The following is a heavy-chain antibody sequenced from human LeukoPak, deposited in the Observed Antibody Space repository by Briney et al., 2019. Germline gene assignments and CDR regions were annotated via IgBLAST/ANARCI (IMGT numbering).Heavy chain of an antibody. Sequence: SGTLSLTCAVSGDSITSHNWWSWVRQSPGKGLEWIGEIYHSGTTNYSPSPKSRVTISVDKSKNQLSLKLTSVTAADTAVYFCASCLFDYYYFAQWGQGTLVTVSS. J-gene: IGHJ4*02. CDR2: IYHSGTT. CDR3: ASCLFDYYYFAQ. D-gene: IGHD2/OR15-2a*01. V-gene: IGHV4-4*02. CDR1: GDSITSHNW.